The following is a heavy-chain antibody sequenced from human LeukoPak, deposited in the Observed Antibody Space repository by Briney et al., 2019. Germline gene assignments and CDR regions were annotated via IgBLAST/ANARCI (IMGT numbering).Heavy chain of an antibody. CDR1: GGSISSYW. J-gene: IGHJ4*02. D-gene: IGHD3-16*02. V-gene: IGHV4-4*07. Sequence: PSETLSLNCSVSGGSISSYWWSWIRQPAGKGLEFIGRIYTTGRTNYNPSLKSQVSMSVDTSKNKFSLELRSVTAADTAVYFCARAGYTISSYRFDYWGQGALVTVSS. CDR2: IYTTGRT. CDR3: ARAGYTISSYRFDY.